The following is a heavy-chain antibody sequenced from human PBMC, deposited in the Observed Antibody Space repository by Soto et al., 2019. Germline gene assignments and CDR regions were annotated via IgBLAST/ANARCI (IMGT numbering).Heavy chain of an antibody. CDR1: GYTFTSYG. CDR2: ISAYNGNT. D-gene: IGHD1-1*01. V-gene: IGHV1-18*01. J-gene: IGHJ4*02. Sequence: ASVKVSCKASGYTFTSYGISWVRQAPGQGLEWMGWISAYNGNTNYAQKLQGRVTMTTDTSTSTAYMELRSLRSDDTAVYYCARQIVPWKSQYPHGYWGQGTLVTVSS. CDR3: ARQIVPWKSQYPHGY.